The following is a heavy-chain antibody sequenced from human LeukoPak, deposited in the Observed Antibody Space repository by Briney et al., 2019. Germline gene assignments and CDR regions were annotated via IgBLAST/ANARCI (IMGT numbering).Heavy chain of an antibody. CDR3: AREGVTAIRGGHDY. CDR2: ISYDGSNK. CDR1: GFTFSSYS. J-gene: IGHJ4*02. D-gene: IGHD2-21*02. V-gene: IGHV3-30*03. Sequence: PGGSLRLSCAASGFTFSSYSMNWVRQAPGKGPEWVAVISYDGSNKYYADSVKGRFTISRDNSKNTLYLQMNSLRAEDTAVYYCAREGVTAIRGGHDYWGQGTLVTVSS.